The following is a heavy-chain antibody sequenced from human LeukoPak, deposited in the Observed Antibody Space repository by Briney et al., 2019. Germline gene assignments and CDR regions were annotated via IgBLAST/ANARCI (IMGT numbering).Heavy chain of an antibody. CDR1: GFTFNIYA. V-gene: IGHV3-23*01. D-gene: IGHD3-22*01. Sequence: GGSLRLSCAASGFTFNIYAMSWVRQAPGKGLEWVSTIRGSDGYTYYADSVKGRFTISRDNSKNTLYLQMNSLRAEDTAVYYCAKSMMGDFDYWGQGTLVTVSS. J-gene: IGHJ4*02. CDR2: IRGSDGYT. CDR3: AKSMMGDFDY.